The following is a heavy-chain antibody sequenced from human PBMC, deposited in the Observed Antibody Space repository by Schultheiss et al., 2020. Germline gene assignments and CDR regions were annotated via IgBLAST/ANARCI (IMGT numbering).Heavy chain of an antibody. CDR1: GFTFSSYA. CDR3: ARETDGYNHPYHYYYGMDV. CDR2: ISSRGGST. Sequence: GGSLRLSCAASGFTFSSYAMSWVRQAPGKGLEWVSVISSRGGSTDYADSVKGRFTISRDNSKNTLYLQMNSLRAEDTAVYYCARETDGYNHPYHYYYGMDVWGQGTTVTVSS. D-gene: IGHD5-24*01. V-gene: IGHV3-23*01. J-gene: IGHJ6*02.